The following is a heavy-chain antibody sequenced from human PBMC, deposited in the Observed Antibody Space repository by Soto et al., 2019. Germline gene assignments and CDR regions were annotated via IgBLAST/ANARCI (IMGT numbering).Heavy chain of an antibody. Sequence: SETLSLTCTVSGGSISSYYWSWIRQPPGKGLEWIGYIYYSGSTNYNPSHKSRDTISVDTSKNQFSLKMSSVTAADTAEYNSARHFLEWLPNAWFDPWGQGTLVTVSS. J-gene: IGHJ5*02. CDR3: ARHFLEWLPNAWFDP. V-gene: IGHV4-59*08. D-gene: IGHD3-3*01. CDR1: GGSISSYY. CDR2: IYYSGST.